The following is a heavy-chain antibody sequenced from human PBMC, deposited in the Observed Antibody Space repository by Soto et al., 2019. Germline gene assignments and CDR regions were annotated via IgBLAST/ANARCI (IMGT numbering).Heavy chain of an antibody. J-gene: IGHJ5*02. CDR3: ARSVFP. Sequence: QVQLQESGPGLVKPSQTLSLTCTVSGGSISSGGYYWNRIRQHPGKGLEWIGYIYYIGSTYYNPSIKSRVTISPDTSKNQFSLRLSSVTDAGTGVYYCARSVFPWGQGTLVTVSS. CDR1: GGSISSGGYY. V-gene: IGHV4-31*03. CDR2: IYYIGST.